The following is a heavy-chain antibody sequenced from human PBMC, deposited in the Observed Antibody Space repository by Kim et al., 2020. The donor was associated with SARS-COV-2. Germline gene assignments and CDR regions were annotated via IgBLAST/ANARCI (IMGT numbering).Heavy chain of an antibody. D-gene: IGHD6-13*01. CDR3: ARYGFGEQQLVKYYFDY. V-gene: IGHV4-39*07. J-gene: IGHJ4*02. Sequence: PKHRVTISVDTSKHQFSLKLSSVTAADTAVYYCARYGFGEQQLVKYYFDYWGQGTLVTVSS.